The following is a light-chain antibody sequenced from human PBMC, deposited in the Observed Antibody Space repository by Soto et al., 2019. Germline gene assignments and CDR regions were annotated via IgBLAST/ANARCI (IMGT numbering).Light chain of an antibody. V-gene: IGKV3-20*01. Sequence: EIVVTQSPGTLSLSPWERATLSCRASQSVSNNYLAWYQKKPGQAPRLLIYGASNRATGIPDRFSGSGSGTDFTLTISRLEPEDFAVYYCQQHGTSPITFGQGTRLEIK. J-gene: IGKJ5*01. CDR3: QQHGTSPIT. CDR2: GAS. CDR1: QSVSNNY.